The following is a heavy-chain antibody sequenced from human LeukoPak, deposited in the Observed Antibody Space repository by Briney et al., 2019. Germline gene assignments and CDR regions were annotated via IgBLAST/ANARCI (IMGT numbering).Heavy chain of an antibody. V-gene: IGHV3-66*01. Sequence: GGSLRLSCAASGFTFSSYSFNWVRQAPGKGLEWVSVIYSGGSTYYADSVKGRFTISRDNSKNTLYLQMNSLRAEDTAVYYCARDLRGSYSYWGQGTLVTVSS. CDR2: IYSGGST. J-gene: IGHJ4*02. CDR1: GFTFSSYS. CDR3: ARDLRGSYSY. D-gene: IGHD1-26*01.